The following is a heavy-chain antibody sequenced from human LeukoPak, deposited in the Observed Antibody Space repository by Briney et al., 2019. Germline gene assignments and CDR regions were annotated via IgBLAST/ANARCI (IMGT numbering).Heavy chain of an antibody. V-gene: IGHV3-23*01. J-gene: IGHJ4*02. CDR3: AKAAYGDYTPSDY. CDR2: ISSSSGST. D-gene: IGHD4-17*01. CDR1: GFTFSNYA. Sequence: GGSLRLSCAASGFTFSNYAMSWVRQAPGKGLEWVSAISSSSGSTFYADSVKGRFTISRDNSEKTLYLQMNSLRAEDTAVYYCAKAAYGDYTPSDYWGQGTLVTVSS.